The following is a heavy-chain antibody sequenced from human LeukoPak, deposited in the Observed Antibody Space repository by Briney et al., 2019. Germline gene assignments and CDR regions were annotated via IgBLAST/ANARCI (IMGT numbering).Heavy chain of an antibody. CDR2: IYHSGST. J-gene: IGHJ4*02. D-gene: IGHD3-22*01. V-gene: IGHV4-30-2*01. Sequence: SETLSLTCAVSGGSISSGGYSWSWIRQPPGKGPEWIGYIYHSGSTNYNPSLKSRVTMSVDTSKNQFSLKLSSVTAADTAVYYCASFYYDSSGEFDYWGQGTLVTVSS. CDR3: ASFYYDSSGEFDY. CDR1: GGSISSGGYS.